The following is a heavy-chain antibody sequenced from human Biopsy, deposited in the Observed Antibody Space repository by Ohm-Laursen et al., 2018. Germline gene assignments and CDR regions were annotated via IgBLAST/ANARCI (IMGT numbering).Heavy chain of an antibody. J-gene: IGHJ4*02. V-gene: IGHV3-33*01. CDR1: GFDFSAYG. CDR3: ARGRTGG. CDR2: TWDDGSHQ. Sequence: SLRLSCSASGFDFSAYGMHWVRQAPDKGLEWVALTWDDGSHQYYADSVKGRFTISRDNSKNSLYLHINTLRVEDTAVYYCARGRTGGWGQGTLVTVSS. D-gene: IGHD1/OR15-1a*01.